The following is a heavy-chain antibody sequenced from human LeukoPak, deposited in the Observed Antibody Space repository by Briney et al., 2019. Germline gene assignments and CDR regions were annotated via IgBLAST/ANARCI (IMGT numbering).Heavy chain of an antibody. V-gene: IGHV4-34*01. CDR3: ASSPRSSTRQLLRYYYYYMDV. Sequence: SETLSLTCAVYGGSFSGSYWSWIRQPPGKGLEWIGEINHSGSTNYNPSLKSRVTISVDTSKNQFSLKLSSVTAADTAVYYCASSPRSSTRQLLRYYYYYMDVWGKGTTVTVSS. CDR2: INHSGST. D-gene: IGHD2-2*01. J-gene: IGHJ6*03. CDR1: GGSFSGSY.